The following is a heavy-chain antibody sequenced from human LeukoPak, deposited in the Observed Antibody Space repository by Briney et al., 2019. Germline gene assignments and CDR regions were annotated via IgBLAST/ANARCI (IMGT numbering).Heavy chain of an antibody. CDR1: GFTFSSYG. V-gene: IGHV3-30*18. CDR3: AKDRTGPAEH. CDR2: ISYDGSNK. Sequence: GGSLRLSCAVSGFTFSSYGMHWVRQAPGKGLEWVAVISYDGSNKYYADSVKGRFTISRDNSKNTLYLQMNSLRVEDTAVYNCAKDRTGPAEHWGQGTLVTVSS. J-gene: IGHJ1*01.